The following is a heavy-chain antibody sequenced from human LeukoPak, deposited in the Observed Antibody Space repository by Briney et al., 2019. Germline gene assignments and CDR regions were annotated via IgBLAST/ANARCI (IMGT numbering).Heavy chain of an antibody. CDR1: TFTFSDYW. V-gene: IGHV3-74*01. CDR3: VRAKSGHYGYSDY. D-gene: IGHD5-18*01. CDR2: VSPDGRTT. Sequence: GGSLRLSCAASTFTFSDYWMHWVRQVPGKGLVWVSRVSPDGRTTSYADSVKGRFTISRDNAKNTVYLQMISLRADDTAVYYCVRAKSGHYGYSDYWGQGTLVTVSS. J-gene: IGHJ4*02.